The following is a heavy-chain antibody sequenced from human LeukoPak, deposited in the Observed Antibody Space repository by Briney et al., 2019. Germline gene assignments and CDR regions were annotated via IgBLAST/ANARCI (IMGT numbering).Heavy chain of an antibody. CDR3: AKDLGLRVSMIRGMDI. CDR2: ISWNGDNL. J-gene: IGHJ3*02. D-gene: IGHD3-10*01. CDR1: GFTFDDYA. Sequence: GGSLRLSCAASGFTFDDYAMHWVRQAPGKGLEWVSGISWNGDNLGYADSGKGRFTISRDNAKNSLYLRVNSLRAEDTALYYCAKDLGLRVSMIRGMDIWGQGTMVTVSS. V-gene: IGHV3-9*01.